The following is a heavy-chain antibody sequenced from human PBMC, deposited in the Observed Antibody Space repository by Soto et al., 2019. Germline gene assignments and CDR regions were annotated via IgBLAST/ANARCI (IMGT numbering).Heavy chain of an antibody. CDR3: ARVNGAIFGVGSYYFDY. Sequence: ASETLSLTCTVSGGSISSGGYYWSWIRQHPGKGLEWIGYIYYSGSTYYNPSLKSRVTISVDTSKNQFSLKLSSVTAADTAVYYCARVNGAIFGVGSYYFDYWGQGTLVTVSS. D-gene: IGHD3-3*01. V-gene: IGHV4-31*03. J-gene: IGHJ4*02. CDR2: IYYSGST. CDR1: GGSISSGGYY.